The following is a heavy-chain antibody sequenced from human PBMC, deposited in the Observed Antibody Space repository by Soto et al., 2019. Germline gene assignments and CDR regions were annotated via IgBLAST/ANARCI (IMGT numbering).Heavy chain of an antibody. CDR1: GFTFTNYD. CDR2: ILHDGSAE. J-gene: IGHJ6*02. D-gene: IGHD4-4*01. Sequence: GGSLRLSCAASGFTFTNYDMHWVRQAPGKGLEWMALILHDGSAEYYADSVKGRFTISRDNSKNTLYLQMNSLRAEDTAVYHCARSRDGYSFYFYYGMDGWGQGTTVTVSS. CDR3: ARSRDGYSFYFYYGMDG. V-gene: IGHV3-30*03.